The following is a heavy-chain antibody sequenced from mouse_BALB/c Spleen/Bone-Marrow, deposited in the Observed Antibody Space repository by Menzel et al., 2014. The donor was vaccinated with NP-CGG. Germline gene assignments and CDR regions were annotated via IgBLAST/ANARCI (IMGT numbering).Heavy chain of an antibody. Sequence: QVQLQQSGAELVMPGASVKMSCKASGLTFTDYWMHWVKQRPGQGLEWIGAIDTSDSYTSYNQKFKGKATLTVDESSSTAYMQLSSLTSEDSAVYYCARSDYRYDPFAYWGQGTLVTVSA. J-gene: IGHJ3*01. CDR3: ARSDYRYDPFAY. CDR1: GLTFTDYW. V-gene: IGHV1-69*01. D-gene: IGHD2-14*01. CDR2: IDTSDSYT.